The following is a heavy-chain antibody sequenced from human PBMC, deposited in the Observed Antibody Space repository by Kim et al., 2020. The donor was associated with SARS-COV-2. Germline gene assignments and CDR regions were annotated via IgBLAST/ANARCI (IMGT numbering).Heavy chain of an antibody. CDR2: IYYSGST. CDR1: GGSISSYY. D-gene: IGHD3-10*01. Sequence: SETLSLTCTVSGGSISSYYWSWIRQPPGKGLEWIGYIYYSGSTNYNPSLKSRVTISVDTSKNQFSLKLSSVTAADTAVYYCARNPGPTGGSGSYLPYYYGMDVWGQGTTVTVSS. CDR3: ARNPGPTGGSGSYLPYYYGMDV. V-gene: IGHV4-59*01. J-gene: IGHJ6*02.